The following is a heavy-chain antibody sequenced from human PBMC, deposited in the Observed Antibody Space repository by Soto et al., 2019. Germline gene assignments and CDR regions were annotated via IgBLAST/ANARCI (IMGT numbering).Heavy chain of an antibody. Sequence: QVQLVESGGGVVQPGRSLRLSCAASGFTFSSYGMHWVRQAPGKGLEWVAVISYDGSNKYYADSVKGRFTISRDNSKNTLYLQMNSLRAEDTAVYYCAKVGGIVVVPAARKSYYYYGMDVWGQGTTVTVSS. CDR3: AKVGGIVVVPAARKSYYYYGMDV. V-gene: IGHV3-30*18. CDR1: GFTFSSYG. CDR2: ISYDGSNK. J-gene: IGHJ6*02. D-gene: IGHD2-2*01.